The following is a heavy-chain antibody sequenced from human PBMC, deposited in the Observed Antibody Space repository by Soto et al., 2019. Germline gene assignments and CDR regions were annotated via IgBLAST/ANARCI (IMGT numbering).Heavy chain of an antibody. D-gene: IGHD3-10*01. V-gene: IGHV3-11*01. CDR3: ARDRWVYGSGSYYKLYYYYGMDV. CDR1: GFTFSDYY. CDR2: ISSSGSTI. J-gene: IGHJ6*02. Sequence: NPVGSLRLSCAASGFTFSDYYMSWIRQAPGKGLEWVSYISSSGSTIYYADSVKGRFTISRDNAKNSLYLQMNSLRAEDTAVYYCARDRWVYGSGSYYKLYYYYGMDVWGQGTTVTVSS.